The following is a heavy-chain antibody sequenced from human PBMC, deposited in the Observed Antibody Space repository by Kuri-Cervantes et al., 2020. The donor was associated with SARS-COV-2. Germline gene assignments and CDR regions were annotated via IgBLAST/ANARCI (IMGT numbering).Heavy chain of an antibody. CDR1: GGTFSSYA. CDR3: ARSIAAPYGDYYYYGMDV. V-gene: IGHV1-69*13. Sequence: SVKVSCKASGGTFSSYAISWVRQAPGQGLEWMGGIIPIFGTANYAQKFQGRVTITADESTSTAYMELSSLRSEDTAVYYCARSIAAPYGDYYYYGMDVWGQGTTVTVSS. D-gene: IGHD6-6*01. J-gene: IGHJ6*02. CDR2: IIPIFGTA.